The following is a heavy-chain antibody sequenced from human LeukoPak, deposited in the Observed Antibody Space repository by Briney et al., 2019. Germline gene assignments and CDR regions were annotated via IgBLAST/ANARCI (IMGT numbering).Heavy chain of an antibody. J-gene: IGHJ4*02. Sequence: SETLSLTCAVYGGSFSGYFWTWIRQSPGKGLEWIGEISAGGNSNENPSLKSRVTISVDRSKNQFSLILNSVTAADTALYYCARVTRRRATGEIFGRYLDYRRLGTLVIV. V-gene: IGHV4-34*01. CDR2: ISAGGNS. CDR3: ARVTRRRATGEIFGRYLDY. CDR1: GGSFSGYF. D-gene: IGHD3-10*01.